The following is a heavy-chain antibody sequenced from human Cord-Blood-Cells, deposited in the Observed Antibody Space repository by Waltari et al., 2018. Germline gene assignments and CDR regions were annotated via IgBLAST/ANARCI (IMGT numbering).Heavy chain of an antibody. V-gene: IGHV1-69*01. Sequence: QVQLVQSGAEVKKTGSSVKVSCKASGGTFSSYAISWVRQAPGQGLEWMGGISPIFGTANYAQKFQGRVTITADESTSTAYMELSSLRSEDTAVYYCARICITGTIDAFDIWGQGTMVTVSS. J-gene: IGHJ3*02. CDR2: ISPIFGTA. CDR3: ARICITGTIDAFDI. CDR1: GGTFSSYA. D-gene: IGHD1-20*01.